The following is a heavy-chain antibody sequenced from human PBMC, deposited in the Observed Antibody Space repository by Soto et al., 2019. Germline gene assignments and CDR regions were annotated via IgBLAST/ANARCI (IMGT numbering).Heavy chain of an antibody. V-gene: IGHV3-11*06. D-gene: IGHD3-22*01. CDR2: ISSSSSYT. Sequence: VGSLRLSCAASGFTFSDYYMSWIRQAPGKGLEWVSYISSSSSYTNYADSVKGRFTISRDNAKNSLYLQMNSLRAEDTAVYYCARDRVYYYDSANPDYWGQGTLVTVSS. CDR3: ARDRVYYYDSANPDY. CDR1: GFTFSDYY. J-gene: IGHJ4*02.